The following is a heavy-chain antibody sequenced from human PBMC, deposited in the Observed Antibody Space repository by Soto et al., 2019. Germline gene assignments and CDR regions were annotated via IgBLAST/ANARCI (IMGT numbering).Heavy chain of an antibody. V-gene: IGHV3-21*01. CDR1: GFSFSDYY. CDR2: ISGKSTYI. J-gene: IGHJ4*02. CDR3: ARDKGYGDDLDS. D-gene: IGHD4-17*01. Sequence: VQLVESGGGLVKPGGSLRLSCAASGFSFSDYYMSWVRQAPGKGLEWVSSISGKSTYIYYATSVKGRFTISRENARNSVYLQMHSLRAEDTAVYYCARDKGYGDDLDSWGQGTLVNVSS.